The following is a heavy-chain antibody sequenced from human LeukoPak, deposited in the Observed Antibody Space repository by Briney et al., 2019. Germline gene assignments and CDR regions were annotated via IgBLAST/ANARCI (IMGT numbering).Heavy chain of an antibody. V-gene: IGHV3-33*01. J-gene: IGHJ4*02. CDR2: IWYDGSNK. CDR3: ARAFEYYNREVAFDY. CDR1: GFTFSSYG. D-gene: IGHD2/OR15-2a*01. Sequence: PGGSLRLSCAASGFTFSSYGMHWVRQAPGKGLEWVAVIWYDGSNKYYADSVKGRFTISRDNSKNTLYLQMNSLRAEDTAVYYCARAFEYYNREVAFDYWGQGTLVTVSS.